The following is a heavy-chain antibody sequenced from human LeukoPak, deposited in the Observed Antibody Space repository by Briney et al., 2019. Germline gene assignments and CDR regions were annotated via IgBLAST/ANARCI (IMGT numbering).Heavy chain of an antibody. CDR1: GFTCSSYW. CDR2: INCVGTNT. CDR3: ARGRYSYGSPTAFDY. J-gene: IGHJ4*02. Sequence: PGGSLRLSCAASGFTCSSYWLHWVRQTPGKGLVWVSRINCVGTNTTYADSVKGRFTISRDNAKNTLYLQMNSLRAEDTAVYYCARGRYSYGSPTAFDYWGQGTLVTVSS. V-gene: IGHV3-74*01. D-gene: IGHD5-18*01.